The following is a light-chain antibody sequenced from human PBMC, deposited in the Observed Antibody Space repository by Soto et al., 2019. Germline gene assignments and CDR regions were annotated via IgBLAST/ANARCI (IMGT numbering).Light chain of an antibody. CDR1: SSDLGTYNY. CDR3: SAYTSSLTLYV. J-gene: IGLJ1*01. V-gene: IGLV2-14*01. CDR2: EVS. Sequence: QSALTQPASVSGSPGQSITISCTGTSSDLGTYNYVSWYQQHSGKAPKLMIYEVSNRPSGVSNRFSGSKSGNTASLTISGLQAEDEADYYCSAYTSSLTLYVFGSGTKLTVL.